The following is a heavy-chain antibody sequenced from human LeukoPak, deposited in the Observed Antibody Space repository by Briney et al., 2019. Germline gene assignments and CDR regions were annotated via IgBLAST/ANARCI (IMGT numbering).Heavy chain of an antibody. J-gene: IGHJ6*03. CDR1: GGSISSYY. CDR3: ARDLIWQGPSMTTRFHYYYYYMDV. D-gene: IGHD4-17*01. CDR2: IYTSGST. Sequence: SETLSLTCTVSGGSISSYYWSWIRQPAGKGLEWIGRIYTSGSTNYNPSLKSRVTMSVDTSKNQFSPKLSSVTAADTAVYYCARDLIWQGPSMTTRFHYYYYYMDVWGKGTTVTISS. V-gene: IGHV4-4*07.